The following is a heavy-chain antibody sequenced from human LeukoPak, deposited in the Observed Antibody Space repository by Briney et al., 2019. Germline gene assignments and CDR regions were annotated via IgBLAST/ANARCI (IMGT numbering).Heavy chain of an antibody. Sequence: GGSLRLSCAASGFIVSHKYMAWVRQAPGKGLEWLSIIYTGGNTVSAESVKGRFIISRDNSRNTVHLQMNSLRDDDTAVYYCARGQIDLLRNYFDSWGPGTLVAVSS. CDR3: ARGQIDLLRNYFDS. D-gene: IGHD3-22*01. CDR1: GFIVSHKY. CDR2: IYTGGNT. V-gene: IGHV3-66*01. J-gene: IGHJ4*02.